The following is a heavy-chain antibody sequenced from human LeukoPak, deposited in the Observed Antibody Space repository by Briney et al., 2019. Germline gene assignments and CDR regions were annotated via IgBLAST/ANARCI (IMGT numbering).Heavy chain of an antibody. CDR1: GFTFSGSV. V-gene: IGHV3-73*01. J-gene: IGHJ3*02. CDR3: AKAANKRVVTEAFDI. CDR2: IRSKANNYAT. Sequence: GGSLRLSCAASGFTFSGSVMHWVRQASGKGLEWVGRIRSKANNYATAYVASVKGRFTISRDDSKNTAFLQMNSLRAEDTAVYYCAKAANKRVVTEAFDIWGQGTMVTVSS. D-gene: IGHD4-23*01.